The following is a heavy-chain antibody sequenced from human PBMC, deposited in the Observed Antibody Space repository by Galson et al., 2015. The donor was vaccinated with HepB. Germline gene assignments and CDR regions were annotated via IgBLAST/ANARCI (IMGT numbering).Heavy chain of an antibody. CDR1: GYTFTSYA. Sequence: SVKVSCKASGYTFTSYAMHWVRQAPGQRLEWMGWINAGNGNTKYSQKFQGRVTMTRDTSTSTVYMELSSLRSEDTAVYYCARRDLGPGSDYWGQGTLVTVSS. V-gene: IGHV1-3*01. J-gene: IGHJ4*02. CDR2: INAGNGNT. D-gene: IGHD1-14*01. CDR3: ARRDLGPGSDY.